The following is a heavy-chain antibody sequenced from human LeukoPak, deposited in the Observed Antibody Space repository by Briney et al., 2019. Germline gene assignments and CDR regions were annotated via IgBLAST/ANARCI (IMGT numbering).Heavy chain of an antibody. CDR2: IYYSGST. Sequence: SETLSLTCTVSGGSISSYYWSWIRQPPGKGLEWIGYIYYSGSTNYNPSLKSRVTISVDTSKNQFSLKLSSVTAADTAVYYCARDGGILTGTDYWGQGTLVTVSS. CDR1: GGSISSYY. D-gene: IGHD3-9*01. V-gene: IGHV4-59*12. CDR3: ARDGGILTGTDY. J-gene: IGHJ4*02.